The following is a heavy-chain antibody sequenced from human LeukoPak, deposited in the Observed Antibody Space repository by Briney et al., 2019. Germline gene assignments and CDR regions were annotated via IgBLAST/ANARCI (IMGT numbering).Heavy chain of an antibody. CDR3: ARQAAARHDAFDI. CDR1: GGSISSSSYY. Sequence: SETLSLTCTVSGGSISSSSYYWGWIRQPPGKGLEWIGSIYYSGSTYYNPSLKSQVTISVDTSKNQFSLKLSSVTAADTAVYYCARQAAARHDAFDIWGQGTMVTVSS. V-gene: IGHV4-39*01. CDR2: IYYSGST. J-gene: IGHJ3*02. D-gene: IGHD6-13*01.